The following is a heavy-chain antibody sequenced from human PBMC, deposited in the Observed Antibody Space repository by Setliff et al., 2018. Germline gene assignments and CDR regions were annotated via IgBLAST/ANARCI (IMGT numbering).Heavy chain of an antibody. CDR3: ARGGDYCGGECYIPPPDSY. Sequence: GGSLRLSCAASGFTFSDYYMSWIRQAPGKGLEWVSYISSSGSTIYYADSVKGRFTISRDNAKNTLYLQMNSLRPEDTAVYYCARGGDYCGGECYIPPPDSYWGQGTLVTVSS. CDR2: ISSSGSTI. D-gene: IGHD2-21*01. V-gene: IGHV3-11*04. J-gene: IGHJ4*02. CDR1: GFTFSDYY.